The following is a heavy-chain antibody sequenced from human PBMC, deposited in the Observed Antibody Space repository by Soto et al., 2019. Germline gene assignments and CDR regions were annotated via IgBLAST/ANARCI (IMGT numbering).Heavy chain of an antibody. Sequence: LRLSCAASGFTFSSYAMSWVRQAPGKGLEWVSAISGSGGSTYYADSVKGRFTISRDNSKNTLYLQMNSLRAEDTAVYYCAKDPFDIVVVPVEPSTYGMDVWGQGTTVTVSS. CDR2: ISGSGGST. D-gene: IGHD2-2*01. CDR1: GFTFSSYA. CDR3: AKDPFDIVVVPVEPSTYGMDV. V-gene: IGHV3-23*01. J-gene: IGHJ6*02.